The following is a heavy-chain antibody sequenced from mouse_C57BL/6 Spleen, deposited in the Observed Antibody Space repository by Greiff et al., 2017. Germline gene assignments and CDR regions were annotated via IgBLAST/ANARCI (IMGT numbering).Heavy chain of an antibody. V-gene: IGHV1-15*01. CDR3: TRLGFAY. CDR2: IDPETGGT. Sequence: VQGVESGAELVRPGASVTLSCKASGYTFTDYEIHWVKQTPVHGLEWIGAIDPETGGTAYNQKFKGKAILTADKSSSTAYMELRSLTSEDSAVYYCTRLGFAYWGQGTLVTVSA. CDR1: GYTFTDYE. J-gene: IGHJ3*01.